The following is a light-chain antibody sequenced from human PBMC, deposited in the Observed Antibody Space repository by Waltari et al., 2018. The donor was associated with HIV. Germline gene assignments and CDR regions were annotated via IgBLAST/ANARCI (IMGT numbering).Light chain of an antibody. CDR3: QQYIRWPLT. V-gene: IGKV3-15*01. CDR2: WVS. Sequence: EVVMTQSPATLSVSPGERATLSCRASQSIASNLAWYQQKPGQPPRLLIYWVSTRASGISARFSGSGSRTEFTLTISSVQSEDFAVYYCQQYIRWPLTFGGGTKVEV. CDR1: QSIASN. J-gene: IGKJ4*01.